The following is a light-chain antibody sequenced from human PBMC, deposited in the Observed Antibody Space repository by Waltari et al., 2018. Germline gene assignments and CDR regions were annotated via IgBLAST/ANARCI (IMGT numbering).Light chain of an antibody. CDR2: GAS. V-gene: IGKV3-20*01. Sequence: EVVLTQSPGTLSWSPGERATLSCRASQSIGRTLTWYQQKQGQYPRLLMYGASIRAAGIPDRFSGSGSGTDFILTITRLEPEDFAVYYCQNYERLPVTFGQGTKVEIK. J-gene: IGKJ1*01. CDR1: QSIGRT. CDR3: QNYERLPVT.